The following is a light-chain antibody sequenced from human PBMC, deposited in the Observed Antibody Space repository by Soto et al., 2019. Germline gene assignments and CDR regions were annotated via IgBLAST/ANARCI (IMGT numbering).Light chain of an antibody. J-gene: IGLJ2*01. CDR2: GNS. V-gene: IGLV1-40*01. CDR3: QSYDSSLSGSRV. Sequence: QSVLTQPPSVSGAPGQRVTISCTGSSSNIGAGYDVHWYQQLPGTAPKLLIYGNSNRPSGVPDRFSGSKSGTSASLAITGLQAEDDADYYCQSYDSSLSGSRVFGGGPKLTVL. CDR1: SSNIGAGYD.